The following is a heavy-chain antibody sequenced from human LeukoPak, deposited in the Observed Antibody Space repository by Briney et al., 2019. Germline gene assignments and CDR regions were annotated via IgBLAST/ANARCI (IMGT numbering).Heavy chain of an antibody. J-gene: IGHJ4*02. Sequence: SATLSLPCTVSGGSISSGGYYWSWLRPHPGKGLEWLGYIYYSGSTYFNPSLKRRATISLDTSPNQFSLKLRSVTAADTAVYFCARAGGNTGYAFDYWGQGTLVTVSS. CDR2: IYYSGST. D-gene: IGHD5-12*01. V-gene: IGHV4-31*03. CDR3: ARAGGNTGYAFDY. CDR1: GGSISSGGYY.